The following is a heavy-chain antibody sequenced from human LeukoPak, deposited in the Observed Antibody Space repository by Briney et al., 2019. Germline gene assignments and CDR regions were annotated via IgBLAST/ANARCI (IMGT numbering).Heavy chain of an antibody. D-gene: IGHD6-19*01. CDR1: GYIFTSYS. V-gene: IGHV1-3*01. J-gene: IGHJ4*02. Sequence: GASVKISCKASGYIFTSYSVHWVRQAPGQRLEWMGWINAGNGNTKYSQKFQGRVTITRDTSASTAYMELSSLRSEDTAVYYCARARGSSGVDYWGQGTLVTVSS. CDR3: ARARGSSGVDY. CDR2: INAGNGNT.